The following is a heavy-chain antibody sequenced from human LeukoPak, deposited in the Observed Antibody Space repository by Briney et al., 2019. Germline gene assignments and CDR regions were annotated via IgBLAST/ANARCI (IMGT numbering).Heavy chain of an antibody. J-gene: IGHJ4*02. CDR3: ARSEGGDYYDSSGYFDY. V-gene: IGHV4-59*01. CDR2: IYYSGST. Sequence: PSETLSLTCTVSGGSISSYYWSWIRQPPGKGLEWIGYIYYSGSTNYNPSLESRVTISVDTSKNQFSLKLSSVTAADTAVYYCARSEGGDYYDSSGYFDYWGQGTLVTVSS. CDR1: GGSISSYY. D-gene: IGHD3-22*01.